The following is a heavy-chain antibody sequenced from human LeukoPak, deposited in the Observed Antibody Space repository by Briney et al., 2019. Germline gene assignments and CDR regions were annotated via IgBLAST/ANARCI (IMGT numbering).Heavy chain of an antibody. CDR2: IIPIFSTA. D-gene: IGHD2-2*01. J-gene: IGHJ6*02. CDR1: GGTFSSYA. V-gene: IGHV1-69*13. Sequence: GASVKVSCKASGGTFSSYAISWVRQAPGQGLEWMGGIIPIFSTANYAQKFQGRVTITADESTSTAYMELSSLRSEDTAVYYCARGGEDIVVVPEKHYYYYYGMDVWGQGTTVTVSS. CDR3: ARGGEDIVVVPEKHYYYYYGMDV.